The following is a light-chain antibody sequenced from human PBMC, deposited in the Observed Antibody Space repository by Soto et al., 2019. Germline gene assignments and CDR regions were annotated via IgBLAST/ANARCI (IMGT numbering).Light chain of an antibody. CDR3: QQSFITPPLT. V-gene: IGKV1-39*01. CDR1: QSISTY. Sequence: DIQMTQSPSSLSASIGDRITITCRASQSISTYLNWYQQKPGKAPNLLIYGASTIQSGVPSRFSGRGSATDFTLTISSLQPEDFATYYCQQSFITPPLTFGGGTKVDIK. J-gene: IGKJ4*01. CDR2: GAS.